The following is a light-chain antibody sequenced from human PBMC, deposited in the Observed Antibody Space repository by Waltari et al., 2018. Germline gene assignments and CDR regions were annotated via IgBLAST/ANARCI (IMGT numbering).Light chain of an antibody. Sequence: DILMTQSPFLLSASVGDRVTITCQASQDISNYLNWFQQKPGEAPKLLLYDASNLETGVPSRFSGSGSGTDFTFTISSLQPEDLATYYCQQYDHLPLTFGGGTKVEIK. V-gene: IGKV1-33*01. J-gene: IGKJ4*01. CDR2: DAS. CDR1: QDISNY. CDR3: QQYDHLPLT.